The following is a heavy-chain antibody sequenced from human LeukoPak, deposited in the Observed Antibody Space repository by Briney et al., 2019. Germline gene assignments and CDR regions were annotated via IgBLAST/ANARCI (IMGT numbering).Heavy chain of an antibody. CDR3: ASAYTYVRLGDH. V-gene: IGHV3-74*01. CDR2: TNLHGTTV. Sequence: PGGSLRLSCAVSGFSFSIYWMHWVRQAPGKGLVWVARTNLHGTTVDYADSVKGRFTISRDNAKNTLFLQMNSLRAEDTAVYYCASAYTYVRLGDHWGQGTLVTVSS. D-gene: IGHD3-16*01. CDR1: GFSFSIYW. J-gene: IGHJ4*02.